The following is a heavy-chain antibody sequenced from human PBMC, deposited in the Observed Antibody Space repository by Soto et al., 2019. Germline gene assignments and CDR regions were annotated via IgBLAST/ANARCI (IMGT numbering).Heavy chain of an antibody. J-gene: IGHJ4*02. CDR1: GGTISSGGYY. Sequence: KPSETLSLTCTVSGGTISSGGYYWSWIRQHPGKGLEWVGYSYYTLSSYYNPSLKSRVTISVDASKNQLSLRLASVTAAYTAVYYCARDLRGYSRYDYLDYWGQGIPVTVSS. D-gene: IGHD5-12*01. CDR2: SYYTLSS. CDR3: ARDLRGYSRYDYLDY. V-gene: IGHV4-31*03.